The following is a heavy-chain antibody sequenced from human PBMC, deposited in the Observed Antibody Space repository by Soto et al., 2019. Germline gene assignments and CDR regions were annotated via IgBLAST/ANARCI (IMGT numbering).Heavy chain of an antibody. CDR1: GGSISSGDYY. CDR2: IYYSGST. J-gene: IGHJ4*02. V-gene: IGHV4-30-4*01. CDR3: AGVVCGAYYDY. Sequence: QVQLQESGPGLVKPSQTLSLTCTVSGGSISSGDYYWSWIRQSPGKGLEWIGYIYYSGSTYYNPSLNSRLTISVEPSKKQFSLKLSSVTGVDSVVYYCAGVVCGAYYDYWGRGTLVTVSS. D-gene: IGHD3-16*01.